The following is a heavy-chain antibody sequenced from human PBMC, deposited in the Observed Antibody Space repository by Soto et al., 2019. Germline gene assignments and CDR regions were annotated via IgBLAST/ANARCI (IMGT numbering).Heavy chain of an antibody. CDR3: ARLYCISTSCYLGMDV. Sequence: VKVSCKASEYTFTSYDISWVRQAPGQGLEWMGWISAYNGNTNYAQKLQGRVTMTTDTSTSTAYMELRSLRSDDTAVYYCARLYCISTSCYLGMDVWGQGTTVTVSS. V-gene: IGHV1-18*01. CDR1: EYTFTSYD. CDR2: ISAYNGNT. D-gene: IGHD2-2*01. J-gene: IGHJ6*02.